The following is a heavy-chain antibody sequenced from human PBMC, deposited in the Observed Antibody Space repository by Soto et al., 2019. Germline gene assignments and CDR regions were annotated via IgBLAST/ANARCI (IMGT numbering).Heavy chain of an antibody. J-gene: IGHJ5*02. CDR1: GYRFTSYW. CDR2: IFPSDSDT. V-gene: IGHV5-51*01. CDR3: ARKDKSGYFNRFDR. D-gene: IGHD3-22*01. Sequence: PGESLKISCRTSGYRFTSYWIAWVRQMPGKGLEWMGIIFPSDSDTRYSPSFQGQVTISADRSTSTVFLQWASLKASDTAVYFCARKDKSGYFNRFDRWGRVTLVTVSS.